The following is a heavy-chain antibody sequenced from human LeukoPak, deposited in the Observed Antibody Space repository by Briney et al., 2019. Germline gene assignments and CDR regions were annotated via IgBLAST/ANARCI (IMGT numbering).Heavy chain of an antibody. V-gene: IGHV3-23*01. CDR1: GFTFSSFA. Sequence: GGSLRLSCAASGFTFSSFAMSWVRQPPGKGLEWVSAISGGGGSTYYADSVKGRFTISRDNSKNTLYLQMNSLRAEDTAVYYCAKDGRGSWPLDFDYWGQGTLVTVSS. CDR3: AKDGRGSWPLDFDY. CDR2: ISGGGGST. D-gene: IGHD2-15*01. J-gene: IGHJ4*02.